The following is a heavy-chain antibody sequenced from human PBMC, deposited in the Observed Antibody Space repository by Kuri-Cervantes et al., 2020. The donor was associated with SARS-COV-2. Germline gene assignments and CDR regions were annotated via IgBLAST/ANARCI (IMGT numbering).Heavy chain of an antibody. CDR2: INPSGGST. J-gene: IGHJ5*02. Sequence: ASVKVSCKASGYTFTSYYMHWVRQAPGQGLEWMGIINPSGGSTSYAQKFQGRVTMTRNTSISTAYMELRSLRSDDTAVYYCARGVVGYCSSTSCQGRWFDPWGQGTLVTGSS. V-gene: IGHV1-46*01. CDR1: GYTFTSYY. CDR3: ARGVVGYCSSTSCQGRWFDP. D-gene: IGHD2-2*01.